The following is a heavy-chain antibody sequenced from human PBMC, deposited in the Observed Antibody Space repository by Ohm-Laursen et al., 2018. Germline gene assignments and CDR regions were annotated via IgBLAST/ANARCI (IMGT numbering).Heavy chain of an antibody. CDR3: ASGHNYGYDNYYYGRDV. J-gene: IGHJ6*02. V-gene: IGHV4-59*11. Sequence: GTLSLTCTVSGGSISNQYWNWVRQSPGKGLEWIGYIYHSGSTKYNPFFNSRVTISVDTSQNQFSLNLRSVTTADTAVYYCASGHNYGYDNYYYGRDVWGQGTTVTVSS. CDR1: GGSISNQY. CDR2: IYHSGST. D-gene: IGHD3-16*01.